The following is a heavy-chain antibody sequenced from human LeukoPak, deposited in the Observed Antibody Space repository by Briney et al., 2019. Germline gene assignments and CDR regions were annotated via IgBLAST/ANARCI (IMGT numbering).Heavy chain of an antibody. Sequence: GGSLRLSCAASGFTFSSYAMHWVRQAPGKGLEWVSSISSSSSYIYYADSVKGRFTISRDNAKNSLYLQMNSLRAEDTAVYYCAELGITMIGGVWGKGTTVTISS. J-gene: IGHJ6*04. D-gene: IGHD3-10*02. CDR1: GFTFSSYA. CDR3: AELGITMIGGV. V-gene: IGHV3-21*01. CDR2: ISSSSSYI.